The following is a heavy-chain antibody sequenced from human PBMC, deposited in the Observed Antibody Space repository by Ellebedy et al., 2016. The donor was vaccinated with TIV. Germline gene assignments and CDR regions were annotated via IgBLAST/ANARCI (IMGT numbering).Heavy chain of an antibody. CDR3: ARRLYSGSYFDY. D-gene: IGHD1-26*01. J-gene: IGHJ4*02. Sequence: MPSETLSLTCTVSGGSISSYYWSWIRQPPGKGLEWIGYIYYSGSTNYNPSLKSRVTMTRDTSTSTVYMELSSLRSEDTAVYYCARRLYSGSYFDYWGQGTLVTVSS. CDR1: GGSISSYY. V-gene: IGHV4-59*01. CDR2: IYYSGST.